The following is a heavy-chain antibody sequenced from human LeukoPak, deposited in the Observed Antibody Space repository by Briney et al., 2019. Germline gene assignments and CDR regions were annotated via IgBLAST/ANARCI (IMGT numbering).Heavy chain of an antibody. V-gene: IGHV4-39*01. CDR1: GGSISTTSYY. CDR2: IYYSGST. CDR3: ARRYYDFWSGIGYFDY. Sequence: SETLSLTCTVSGGSISTTSYYWGWIRQPPGKGLEWIGSIYYSGSTYYNPSLNSRVTISVDTSKNQFSLKLSSVTAADTAVYYCARRYYDFWSGIGYFDYWGQGTLVTVSS. J-gene: IGHJ4*02. D-gene: IGHD3-3*01.